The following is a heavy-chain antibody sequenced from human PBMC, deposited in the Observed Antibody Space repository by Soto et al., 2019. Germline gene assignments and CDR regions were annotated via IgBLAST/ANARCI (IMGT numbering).Heavy chain of an antibody. CDR1: GYTFTTYY. J-gene: IGHJ5*02. V-gene: IGHV1-46*01. CDR3: AREPLNYDILTGYYKEQGWFDP. CDR2: ISPDGGRT. D-gene: IGHD3-9*01. Sequence: ASVKVSCKASGYTFTTYYMHWVRQAPGQGLEWMGIISPDGGRTSYAQKFQGRVTMTRDTSTSTVYMELSSLRSEDTAVYYCAREPLNYDILTGYYKEQGWFDPWGQGTLVTAPQ.